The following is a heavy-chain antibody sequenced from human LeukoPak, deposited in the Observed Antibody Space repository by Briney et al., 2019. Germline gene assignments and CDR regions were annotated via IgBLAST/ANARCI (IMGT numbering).Heavy chain of an antibody. V-gene: IGHV3-21*01. CDR2: ISSSSNYI. D-gene: IGHD6-19*01. CDR1: GFTFSSYW. J-gene: IGHJ4*02. CDR3: AKDRGSHGRYSSGWYYFDY. Sequence: PGGSLRLSCAASGFTFSSYWMSWVRQAPGKGLEWVSSISSSSNYIYYADSVKGRFTISRDNAKNSLYLQMNSLRAEDTAVYYCAKDRGSHGRYSSGWYYFDYWGQGTLVTVSS.